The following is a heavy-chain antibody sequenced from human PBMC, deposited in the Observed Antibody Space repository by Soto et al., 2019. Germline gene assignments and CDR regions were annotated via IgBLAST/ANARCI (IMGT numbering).Heavy chain of an antibody. CDR3: ARRYGSAFDI. D-gene: IGHD1-26*01. CDR2: IYYSGST. V-gene: IGHV4-59*08. J-gene: IGHJ3*02. Sequence: QVQLQESGPGLVKPSETPSLTCTVSGGSISSYYWSWIRQPPGKGLEWIGYIYYSGSTNYNPSLKSRVTISVDTSKNQFSLKRSSVTAADTAVYYCARRYGSAFDIWGQGTMVTVSS. CDR1: GGSISSYY.